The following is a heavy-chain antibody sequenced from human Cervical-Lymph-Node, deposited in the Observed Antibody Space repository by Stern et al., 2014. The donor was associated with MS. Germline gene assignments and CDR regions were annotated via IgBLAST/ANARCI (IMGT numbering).Heavy chain of an antibody. J-gene: IGHJ3*02. CDR3: ARGPRDAFDI. V-gene: IGHV4-31*01. CDR2: IYYSGST. CDR1: GGSISSGGYY. Sequence: VQLVESGPGLVQPSETVSLTCTVSGGSISSGGYYWRWIRQHPGKGLEWIGYIYYSGSTYYNPSLKSLVTISVDTSKNQFSLKLSSVTAADTAVYYCARGPRDAFDIWGQGTMVTVSS.